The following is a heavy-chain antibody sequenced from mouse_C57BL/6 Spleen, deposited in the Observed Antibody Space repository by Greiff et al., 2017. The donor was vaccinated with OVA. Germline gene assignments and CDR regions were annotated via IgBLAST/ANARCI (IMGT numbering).Heavy chain of an antibody. Sequence: EVQLQQSGAELVRPGASVKLSCTASGFNIKDYYMHWVKQRPEQGLEWIGRIDPEDGGTEYDQKFQGKATMTADTSSNTAYLQLSSLTSEATAFYYSTTDGYDYWGQGTTLTVSS. CDR1: GFNIKDYY. J-gene: IGHJ2*01. D-gene: IGHD2-3*01. V-gene: IGHV14-1*01. CDR2: IDPEDGGT. CDR3: TTDGYDY.